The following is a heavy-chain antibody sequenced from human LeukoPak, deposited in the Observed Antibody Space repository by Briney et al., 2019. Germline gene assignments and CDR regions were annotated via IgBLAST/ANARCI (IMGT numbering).Heavy chain of an antibody. CDR2: ISSSSSYI. J-gene: IGHJ4*02. CDR3: ASGDRWYPAYFDY. V-gene: IGHV3-21*01. D-gene: IGHD6-13*01. CDR1: GFTFSSYS. Sequence: GGSLRLSCAASGFTFSSYSMNWVRQAPGKGLEWVSSISSSSSYIYYADSVKGRFTISRDNAKNSLYLQMNSLRAEDTAVYYCASGDRWYPAYFDYWGQGTLVTVSS.